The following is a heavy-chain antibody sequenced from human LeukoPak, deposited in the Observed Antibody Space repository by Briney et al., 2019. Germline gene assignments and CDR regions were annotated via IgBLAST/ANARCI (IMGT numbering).Heavy chain of an antibody. D-gene: IGHD5-18*01. CDR2: IYYSGST. CDR3: ARDRKGWIQIDY. CDR1: GGSISSGDYY. Sequence: SQTLSLTCTVSGGSISSGDYYWSWIRQPPGKGLEWIGYIYYSGSTYYNPSLKSRVTISVDTSKNQFSLKLSSVTAADTAVYYCARDRKGWIQIDYWGQGTLVTVSS. J-gene: IGHJ4*02. V-gene: IGHV4-30-4*01.